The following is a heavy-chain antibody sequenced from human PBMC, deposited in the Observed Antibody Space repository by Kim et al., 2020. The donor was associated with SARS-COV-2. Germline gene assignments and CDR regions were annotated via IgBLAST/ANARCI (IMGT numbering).Heavy chain of an antibody. CDR2: ISYDGSNK. D-gene: IGHD2-15*01. Sequence: GGSLRLSCAGSGFTFSSYAMHWVRQAPGKGLEWVAVISYDGSNKYYADSVKGRFTISRDNSKNTLYLQMNSLRAEDTAVYYCARVVVAATLVVGGFDYWGQGTLVTVSS. V-gene: IGHV3-30*04. J-gene: IGHJ4*02. CDR1: GFTFSSYA. CDR3: ARVVVAATLVVGGFDY.